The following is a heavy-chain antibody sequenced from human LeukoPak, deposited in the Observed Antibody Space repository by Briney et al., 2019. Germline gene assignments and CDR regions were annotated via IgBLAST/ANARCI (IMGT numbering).Heavy chain of an antibody. J-gene: IGHJ4*02. V-gene: IGHV6-1*01. D-gene: IGHD6-19*01. CDR3: ARSDTSAWHKFDY. CDR2: TYYRSTWYN. Sequence: SQTLSLTCAISGDSVSSNSAAWTWIRQSPSRGVEWLGRTYYRSTWYNDYAVSVKSRITINPDTSKNQFSLQLNSVTPEDTAVYYCARSDTSAWHKFDYWGQGTRVTVSS. CDR1: GDSVSSNSAA.